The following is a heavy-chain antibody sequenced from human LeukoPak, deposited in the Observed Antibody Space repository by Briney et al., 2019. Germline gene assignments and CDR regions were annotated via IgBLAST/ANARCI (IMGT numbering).Heavy chain of an antibody. V-gene: IGHV3-23*01. D-gene: IGHD5-12*01. J-gene: IGHJ4*02. Sequence: GGSLRLSCAASGFTFSSYAMSWVRQAPGEGLEWVLAISGSGGSTYYADSVKGRFTISRDNSKNTLYLQMNSLRAEDTAVYYCAKAEAYSGYGVVDYWGQGTLVTVSS. CDR3: AKAEAYSGYGVVDY. CDR2: ISGSGGST. CDR1: GFTFSSYA.